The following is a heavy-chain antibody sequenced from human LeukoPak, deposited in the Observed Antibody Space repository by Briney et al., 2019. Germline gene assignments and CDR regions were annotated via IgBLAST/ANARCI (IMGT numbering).Heavy chain of an antibody. D-gene: IGHD5-24*01. J-gene: IGHJ4*02. Sequence: ASVKVSCKASGYTFTGYYMHWVRQAPGQGLEWMGWINPNSGGTNYAQKFQGRVTMTRDTSISTAYMELSRLRSDDTAVYYCARDRGRDGYIFDYWGQGTPVTVSS. V-gene: IGHV1-2*02. CDR1: GYTFTGYY. CDR3: ARDRGRDGYIFDY. CDR2: INPNSGGT.